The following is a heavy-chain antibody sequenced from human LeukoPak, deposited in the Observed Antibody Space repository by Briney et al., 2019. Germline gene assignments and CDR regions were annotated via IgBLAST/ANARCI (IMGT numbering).Heavy chain of an antibody. J-gene: IGHJ4*02. CDR3: VKSSGWPDY. V-gene: IGHV3-74*03. D-gene: IGHD6-19*01. CDR2: ISSDGSGSST. Sequence: XSRISSDGSGSSTMYAASVKGRFTISRDDAKNTLYLQMDSLRGEDTAVYYCVKSSGWPDYWGQGTLVTVSS.